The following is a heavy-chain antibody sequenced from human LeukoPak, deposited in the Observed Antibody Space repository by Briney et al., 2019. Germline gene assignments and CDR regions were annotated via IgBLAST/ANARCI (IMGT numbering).Heavy chain of an antibody. Sequence: GGSLRLSCVASGFTFSSRDWMTWVRQAPGKGLEWVANIKQDGSEKNYVDSVKGRFTTSRDNAKNSLYLQMNSLRAEDTAVYYCARVPYYYDSSGYYDRGGYAFDIWGQGTMVTVSS. CDR3: ARVPYYYDSSGYYDRGGYAFDI. V-gene: IGHV3-7*01. J-gene: IGHJ3*02. D-gene: IGHD3-22*01. CDR2: IKQDGSEK. CDR1: GFTFSSRDW.